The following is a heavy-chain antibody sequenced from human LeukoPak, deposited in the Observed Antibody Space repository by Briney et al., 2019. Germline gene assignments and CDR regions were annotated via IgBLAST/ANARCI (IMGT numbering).Heavy chain of an antibody. D-gene: IGHD5-24*01. V-gene: IGHV3-33*01. CDR3: ARGRGDGYNYYFDY. J-gene: IGHJ4*02. CDR2: IWYDGSNK. Sequence: GGSLRLSCAASGFTFSSYGMHWVRQAPGKGLEWVAVIWYDGSNKYYADSVKGRFTISRDNSKNTLYLQMNSLRAKDTAVYYCARGRGDGYNYYFDYWGQGTLVTVSS. CDR1: GFTFSSYG.